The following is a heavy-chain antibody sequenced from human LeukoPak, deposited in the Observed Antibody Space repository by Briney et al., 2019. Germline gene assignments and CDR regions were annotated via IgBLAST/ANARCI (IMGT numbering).Heavy chain of an antibody. J-gene: IGHJ4*02. V-gene: IGHV3-30*04. D-gene: IGHD3-9*01. Sequence: GGSLRLSCAASGFTFSSYAMHWVRQAPGKGLEWVAVISYDGSNKYYAGSVKGRFTISRDNSKNTLYLQMNSLRAEDTAVYYCARDGGYYDILTGYYMAFYFDYWGQGTLVTVSS. CDR1: GFTFSSYA. CDR3: ARDGGYYDILTGYYMAFYFDY. CDR2: ISYDGSNK.